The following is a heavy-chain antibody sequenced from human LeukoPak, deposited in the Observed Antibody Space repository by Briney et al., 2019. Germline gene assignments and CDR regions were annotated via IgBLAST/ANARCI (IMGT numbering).Heavy chain of an antibody. Sequence: GGSLRLSCAASGFTFSSYSMNWVRQAPGKGLEWVSSINSSSSYIYYADSVQGRFTIPRDNAQNSLYLQMNSLRAEDTAVYYCARPRDYYDSSGYAPPDYWGQGTLVTVSS. J-gene: IGHJ4*02. CDR3: ARPRDYYDSSGYAPPDY. CDR2: INSSSSYI. CDR1: GFTFSSYS. V-gene: IGHV3-21*01. D-gene: IGHD3-22*01.